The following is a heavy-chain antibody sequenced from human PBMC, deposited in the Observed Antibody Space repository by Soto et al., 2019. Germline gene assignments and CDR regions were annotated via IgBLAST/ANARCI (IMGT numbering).Heavy chain of an antibody. Sequence: SETLSLTCTVAGGSISSDCWTWIRQPPGKGLEGIGYIHYSASTDYNPSLKSRVTISVDTSKTQFSLKLSYVNAADTAVYYCAKDIRGWTSSSVYNRVDPCVHGTRFTVP. D-gene: IGHD1-1*01. J-gene: IGHJ5*02. V-gene: IGHV4-59*01. CDR3: AKDIRGWTSSSVYNRVDP. CDR2: IHYSAST. CDR1: GGSISSDC.